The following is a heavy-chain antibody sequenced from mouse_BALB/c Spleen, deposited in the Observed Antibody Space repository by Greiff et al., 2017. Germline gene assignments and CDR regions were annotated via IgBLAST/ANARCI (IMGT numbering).Heavy chain of an antibody. Sequence: EVQLVESGGGLVKPGGSLKLSCAASGFTFSSYAMSWVRQTPEKRLEWVATISSGGSYTYYPDSVKGRFTISRDNAKNTLYLQMSSLRSEDTAMYYCARRGYTGTGYFAYWGQGTTLTVSA. J-gene: IGHJ2*01. CDR2: ISSGGSYT. D-gene: IGHD4-1*01. CDR1: GFTFSSYA. V-gene: IGHV5-9-3*01. CDR3: ARRGYTGTGYFAY.